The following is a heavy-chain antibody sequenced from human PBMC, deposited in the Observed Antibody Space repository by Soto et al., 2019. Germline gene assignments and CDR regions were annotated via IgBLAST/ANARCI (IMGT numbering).Heavy chain of an antibody. Sequence: SETLSLTCTVSGGSISSGGYYWSWIRQHPGKGLEWIGYIYYSGSTYYNPSLKSRVTISVDTSKNQFSLKLSSVTAADTAVYYCARVNYYYDSSGYLLTENAFDIWGQGTMVT. D-gene: IGHD3-22*01. CDR1: GGSISSGGYY. CDR3: ARVNYYYDSSGYLLTENAFDI. J-gene: IGHJ3*02. V-gene: IGHV4-31*03. CDR2: IYYSGST.